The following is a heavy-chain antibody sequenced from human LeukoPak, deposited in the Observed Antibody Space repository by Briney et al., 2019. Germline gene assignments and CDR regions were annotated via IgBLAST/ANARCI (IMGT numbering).Heavy chain of an antibody. CDR3: ARDGKYSSGWITAFDI. CDR2: INPSGGST. CDR1: GYTFTSYY. V-gene: IGHV1-46*01. J-gene: IGHJ3*02. D-gene: IGHD6-19*01. Sequence: EASVKVSCKASGYTFTSYYMHWVRQAPGQGLEWMGIINPSGGSTSYAQKFQGRVTMIRDTSTSTVYMELSSLRSEDTAVYYCARDGKYSSGWITAFDIWGQGTMVTVSS.